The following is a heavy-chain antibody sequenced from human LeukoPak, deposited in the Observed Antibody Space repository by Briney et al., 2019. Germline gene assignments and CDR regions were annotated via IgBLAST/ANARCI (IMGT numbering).Heavy chain of an antibody. Sequence: PGGSLRLSCTASGLTFSTSGFNWVRQAPGKALEWFASIGPSGSDRYHAYPIKGRFTLSRDNANNFLYLQMNSLRAEDTAVYYCATETNGRHYDYWGQGTLLTVSS. CDR1: GLTFSTSG. J-gene: IGHJ4*02. CDR2: IGPSGSDR. D-gene: IGHD1-14*01. V-gene: IGHV3-21*06. CDR3: ATETNGRHYDY.